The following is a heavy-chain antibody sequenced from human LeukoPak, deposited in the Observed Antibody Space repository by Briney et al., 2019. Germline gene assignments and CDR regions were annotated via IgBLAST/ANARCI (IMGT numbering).Heavy chain of an antibody. J-gene: IGHJ4*02. CDR1: GFTFSNYA. CDR3: AKAFGTIDPFEN. Sequence: GGSLRLSCAASGFTFSNYAVSWVRQAPGKGLEWVSSISDSGGNTYYADSVKGRFTISRDNSKNTLYLQMNSLRAEDTAVYYCAKAFGTIDPFENWGQGTLVTVSS. V-gene: IGHV3-23*01. D-gene: IGHD2-2*01. CDR2: ISDSGGNT.